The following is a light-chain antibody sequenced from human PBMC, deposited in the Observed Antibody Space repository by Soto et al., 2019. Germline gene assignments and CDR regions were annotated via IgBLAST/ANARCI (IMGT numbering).Light chain of an antibody. CDR2: DAS. V-gene: IGKV3-11*01. CDR1: QSVSNY. J-gene: IGKJ5*01. Sequence: EIVLTQSPATLSLSPGHRATLSCGASQSVSNYLAWYQQKPGQAPRLLIYDASNRATGIPARFSGSGSGTDFTLTISSLEPEDFAVYYCQQRSNWPPITFGQGTRLEIK. CDR3: QQRSNWPPIT.